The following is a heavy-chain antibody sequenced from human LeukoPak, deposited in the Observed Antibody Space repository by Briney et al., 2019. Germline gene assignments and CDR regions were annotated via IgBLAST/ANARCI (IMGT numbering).Heavy chain of an antibody. CDR1: DYSISSGYY. CDR2: IYHSGST. J-gene: IGHJ4*02. D-gene: IGHD3-22*01. Sequence: PSETLSLTCTVSDYSISSGYYWGWIRQPPGKGLEWIGTIYHSGSTYYNPSLKSRVTISIDTSKKQFSLKLSSVTAADTAVYYCARDRGGYRYFDYWGQGTLVTVSS. CDR3: ARDRGGYRYFDY. V-gene: IGHV4-38-2*02.